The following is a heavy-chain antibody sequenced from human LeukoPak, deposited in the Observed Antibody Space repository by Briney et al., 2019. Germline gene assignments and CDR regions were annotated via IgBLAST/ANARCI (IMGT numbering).Heavy chain of an antibody. V-gene: IGHV3-23*01. Sequence: GGSLRLSCAASGFTFSSYAMSWVRQAPGKGLEWVSAISGSGGSTYYADPVKGRFTISRDNSKNTLYLQMNSLRAEDTAVYYCAYDYDSRTLPAHWGQGTLVTVSS. J-gene: IGHJ4*02. CDR1: GFTFSSYA. D-gene: IGHD3-22*01. CDR2: ISGSGGST. CDR3: AYDYDSRTLPAH.